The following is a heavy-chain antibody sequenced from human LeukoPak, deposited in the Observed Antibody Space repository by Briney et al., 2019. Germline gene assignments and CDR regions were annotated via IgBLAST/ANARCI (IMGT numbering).Heavy chain of an antibody. CDR3: ARDWYHAIDY. CDR2: ISSSSSYI. D-gene: IGHD2-2*01. CDR1: GFTFSSYS. J-gene: IGHJ4*02. V-gene: IGHV3-21*01. Sequence: GGSLRLSCAASGFTFSSYSMNWVRQAPGKGLEWVSSISSSSSYIYYADSVKGRFTISRDNAKNTLYLEMNSLRAEDTAVYYCARDWYHAIDYWGQGTLVTVSS.